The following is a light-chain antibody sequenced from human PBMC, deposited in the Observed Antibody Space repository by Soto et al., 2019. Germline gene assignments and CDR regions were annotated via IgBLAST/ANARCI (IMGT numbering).Light chain of an antibody. CDR1: SGHSSYN. Sequence: QSVLTQSSSASASLGSSVKLTCSLSSGHSSYNIAWHQQQPGKAPRHLMRLEDSGSYNKGSGVPDRFSGSSSGADRYLTISNLQFEDEADYYCETWDSTTRVFGGGTKVTVL. V-gene: IGLV4-60*02. CDR3: ETWDSTTRV. CDR2: LEDSGSY. J-gene: IGLJ3*02.